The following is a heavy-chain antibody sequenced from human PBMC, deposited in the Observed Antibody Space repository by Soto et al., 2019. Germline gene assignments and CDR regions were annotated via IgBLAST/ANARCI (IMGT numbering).Heavy chain of an antibody. CDR2: ISYDGSNK. V-gene: IGHV3-30*18. CDR3: AKDAAFDI. Sequence: GGSLRLSCAASGFTFSSYGMHWVRQAPGKGLEWVAVISYDGSNKYYADSVKGRFTISRDNSKNTLYLQMNSLRAEDTAVYYCAKDAAFDIWGQGTMVTVSS. CDR1: GFTFSSYG. J-gene: IGHJ3*02.